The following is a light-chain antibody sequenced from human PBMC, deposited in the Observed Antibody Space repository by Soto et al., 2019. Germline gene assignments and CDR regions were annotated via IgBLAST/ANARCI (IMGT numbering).Light chain of an antibody. J-gene: IGLJ1*01. CDR3: NSYTISGTYV. V-gene: IGLV2-18*02. CDR1: SSDVGSYNR. CDR2: EVT. Sequence: QSALTQPPSVSGSPGQSVAISCIGDSSDVGSYNRVSWYQQSPGIAPKLIIYEVTTRPSGVPDRFSGSKSGNTASLTISGLQAEDEADYYCNSYTISGTYVFGTGTKLTVL.